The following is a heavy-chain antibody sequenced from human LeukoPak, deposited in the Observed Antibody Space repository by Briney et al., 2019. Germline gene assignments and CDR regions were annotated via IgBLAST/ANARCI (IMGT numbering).Heavy chain of an antibody. J-gene: IGHJ4*02. CDR1: GYTLTELS. V-gene: IGHV1-24*01. CDR2: FDPEDGET. Sequence: ASVKVSCKVSGYTLTELSMHWVRQAPGKGLEWMGGFDPEDGETIYAQKFQGRVTMTRNTSISTAYMDLSSLRSEDAAVYYCAREVKNNPGYYIFDSWGQGTLVTVSS. CDR3: AREVKNNPGYYIFDS. D-gene: IGHD3-22*01.